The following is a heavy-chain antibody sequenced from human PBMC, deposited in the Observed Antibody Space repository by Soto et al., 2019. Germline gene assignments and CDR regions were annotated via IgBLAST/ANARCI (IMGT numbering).Heavy chain of an antibody. J-gene: IGHJ4*02. V-gene: IGHV3-30*18. CDR3: AKDLGGYDSLFDY. D-gene: IGHD5-12*01. CDR2: ISCDGSNK. Sequence: GGSLRLSCAASGFTFSNYGMHWVRQAPGKGLEWVAVISCDGSNKYYADSVKGRFTISRDNSKNTLYLQMNSLRAEDTAVYYCAKDLGGYDSLFDYWGQGTLVTVSS. CDR1: GFTFSNYG.